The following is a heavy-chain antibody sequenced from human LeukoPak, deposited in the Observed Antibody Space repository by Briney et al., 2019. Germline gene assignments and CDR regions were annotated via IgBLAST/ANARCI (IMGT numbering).Heavy chain of an antibody. CDR3: ARHYYYDSSGSYAFDI. CDR1: GYSFTSYW. Sequence: GESLKISCKGSGYSFTSYWIGWVRQMPGKGLEWMGIIYPGDSDTRYSPSFQGQVTISADKSISTAYLQWSSLKASDTAMYCCARHYYYDSSGSYAFDIWGQGTMVTVSS. J-gene: IGHJ3*02. CDR2: IYPGDSDT. V-gene: IGHV5-51*01. D-gene: IGHD3-22*01.